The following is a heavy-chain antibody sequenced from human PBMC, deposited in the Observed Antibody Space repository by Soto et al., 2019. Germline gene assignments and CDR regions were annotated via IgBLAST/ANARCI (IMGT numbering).Heavy chain of an antibody. CDR1: GYSFTSYW. V-gene: IGHV5-10-1*01. Sequence: GESLKISCKGSGYSFTSYWISWVRQMPGKGLEWMGRIDPSDSYTNYSPSFQGHVTISADKSISTAYLQWSSLKASDTAMYYCARQGGIAAAGPDYYYYYGMDVWGQGTTVTVSS. D-gene: IGHD6-13*01. CDR2: IDPSDSYT. J-gene: IGHJ6*02. CDR3: ARQGGIAAAGPDYYYYYGMDV.